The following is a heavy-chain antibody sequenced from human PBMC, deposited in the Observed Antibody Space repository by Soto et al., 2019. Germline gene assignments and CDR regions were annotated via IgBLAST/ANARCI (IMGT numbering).Heavy chain of an antibody. Sequence: EVQLVETGGGLIQPGGSLRLSCAASGFTVSSNYMSWVRQAPGKGLEWVSVIYSGGSTYYADSVKGRFTISRDNSKNTLYLQMNSLRDEDTAVYYCARDLGGYYSIDYWGQGTLVTVSS. D-gene: IGHD3-22*01. CDR2: IYSGGST. J-gene: IGHJ4*02. V-gene: IGHV3-53*02. CDR3: ARDLGGYYSIDY. CDR1: GFTVSSNY.